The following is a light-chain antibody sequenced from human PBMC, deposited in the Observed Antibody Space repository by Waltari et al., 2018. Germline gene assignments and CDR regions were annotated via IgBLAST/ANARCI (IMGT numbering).Light chain of an antibody. V-gene: IGLV1-44*01. J-gene: IGLJ1*01. Sequence: QSVLTQPPSASGTPGQRVTISCSGSSSHIGSNTVNWYQQLPGTAPKLLIYSNNQRPSGVPDRVAGSKSGTSASLAISGLQSEDEAEYYCAAWDDSLNGYVFGTGTKVTVL. CDR1: SSHIGSNT. CDR2: SNN. CDR3: AAWDDSLNGYV.